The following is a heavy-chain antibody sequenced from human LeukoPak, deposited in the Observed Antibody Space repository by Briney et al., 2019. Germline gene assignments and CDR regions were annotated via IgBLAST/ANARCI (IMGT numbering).Heavy chain of an antibody. J-gene: IGHJ4*02. Sequence: GGSLRLSCEASGFTFRTYWMSWVRQAPGKGLEWVAKINQVGSEKYYGDSVKGRFTISRDNSKNTLYLQMNSLRAEDTAVYYCAKDRIATVTTTTLGNWGQGTLVSVSS. D-gene: IGHD4-17*01. CDR2: INQVGSEK. CDR1: GFTFRTYW. V-gene: IGHV3-7*03. CDR3: AKDRIATVTTTTLGN.